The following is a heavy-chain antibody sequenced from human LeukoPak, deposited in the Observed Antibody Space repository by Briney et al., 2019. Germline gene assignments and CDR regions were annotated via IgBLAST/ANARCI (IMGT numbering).Heavy chain of an antibody. CDR1: GGSISSGGYS. CDR3: ARVVGIVVVPAAPNWYFDL. J-gene: IGHJ2*01. CDR2: IHHSGST. D-gene: IGHD2-2*01. V-gene: IGHV4-30-2*01. Sequence: SETLSLTCAVSGGSISSGGYSWSWIRQPPGKGLEWIGYIHHSGSTYYNPSLKSRVTISVDRSKNQFSLKLSSVTAADTAVYYCARVVGIVVVPAAPNWYFDLWAVAPWSLSPQ.